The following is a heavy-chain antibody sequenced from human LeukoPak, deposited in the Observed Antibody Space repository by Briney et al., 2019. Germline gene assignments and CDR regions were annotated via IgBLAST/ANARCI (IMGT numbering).Heavy chain of an antibody. D-gene: IGHD6-6*01. CDR1: GFTFSNYW. V-gene: IGHV3-74*01. CDR3: ARAQYNSLYFDY. Sequence: GGSLRLSCAASGFTFSNYWMHWVRQVPGKGLVWVSRINSDGSSTNYADSVKGRFTISRDNAQNSLYLQMNSLRAEDTAIYYCARAQYNSLYFDYWGQGTLVTVSS. J-gene: IGHJ4*02. CDR2: INSDGSST.